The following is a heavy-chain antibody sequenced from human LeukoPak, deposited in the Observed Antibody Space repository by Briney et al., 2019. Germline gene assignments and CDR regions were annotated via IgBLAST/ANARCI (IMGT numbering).Heavy chain of an antibody. D-gene: IGHD2-2*01. CDR3: ARIRYCGGISCYYIDY. CDR1: GYTFTGYY. Sequence: ASVKVSCKASGYTFTGYYMHWVRQAPGQGLEWTGWINPNSGGTNYAQKFQGRVTMTRDTSISTAYMELSRLRSDDTAFYYCARIRYCGGISCYYIDYWGQGTLVTVSA. CDR2: INPNSGGT. J-gene: IGHJ4*02. V-gene: IGHV1-2*02.